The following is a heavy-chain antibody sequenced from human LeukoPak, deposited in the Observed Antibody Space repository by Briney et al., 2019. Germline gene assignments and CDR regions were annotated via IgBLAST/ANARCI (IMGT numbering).Heavy chain of an antibody. J-gene: IGHJ4*02. D-gene: IGHD5-24*01. CDR2: IIPIFGTA. V-gene: IGHV1-69*13. CDR3: ERGGGYNHFDY. CDR1: GGTFSSYA. Sequence: SVKVSCKASGGTFSSYAISWVRQAPGQGLEWMGGIIPIFGTASYAQKFQGRVTITADESTSTAYMALSSLRSEDTAVYYCERGGGYNHFDYWGQGTLVTVSS.